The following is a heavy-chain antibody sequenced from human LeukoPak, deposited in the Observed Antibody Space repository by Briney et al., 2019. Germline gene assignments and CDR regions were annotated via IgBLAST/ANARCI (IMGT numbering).Heavy chain of an antibody. CDR1: GGSFSGYY. J-gene: IGHJ6*02. CDR2: INHSGST. Sequence: PSETLSLTCAVYGGSFSGYYWSWIRQPPGKGLEWIGEINHSGSTNYNPSLKSRVTISVDTSKNQFSLKLSSVTAADTAVCYCARGGGYYGMDVWGQGTTVTVSS. D-gene: IGHD3-10*01. CDR3: ARGGGYYGMDV. V-gene: IGHV4-34*01.